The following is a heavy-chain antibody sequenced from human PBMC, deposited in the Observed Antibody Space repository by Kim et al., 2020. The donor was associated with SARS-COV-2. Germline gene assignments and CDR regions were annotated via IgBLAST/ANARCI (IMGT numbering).Heavy chain of an antibody. J-gene: IGHJ4*02. CDR3: ARDPVGYFDY. D-gene: IGHD3-16*01. V-gene: IGHV1-69*01. CDR2: TA. Sequence: TANDAQKFQGRVTITADESTSTAYMELSSLRSEDTAVYYCARDPVGYFDYWGQGTLVTVSS.